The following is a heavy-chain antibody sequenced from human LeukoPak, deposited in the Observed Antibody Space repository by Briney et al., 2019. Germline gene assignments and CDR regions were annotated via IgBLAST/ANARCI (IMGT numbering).Heavy chain of an antibody. CDR3: ARDYILTGYSNY. J-gene: IGHJ4*02. V-gene: IGHV3-21*01. D-gene: IGHD3-9*01. Sequence: GGSLRLSCAASGFTFSSYSMNWVRQAPGKGLEWVSSISSSSSYIYYADSVKGRFTISRDNAKNSLYLQMNSLRAEDTAVYYCARDYILTGYSNYWGQGTLVTASS. CDR2: ISSSSSYI. CDR1: GFTFSSYS.